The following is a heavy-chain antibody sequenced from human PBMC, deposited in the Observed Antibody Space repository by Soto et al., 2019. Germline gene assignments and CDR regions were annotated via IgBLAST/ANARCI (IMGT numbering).Heavy chain of an antibody. D-gene: IGHD3-22*01. J-gene: IGHJ4*02. V-gene: IGHV4-30-2*01. CDR2: IYHSGST. Sequence: PSETLSLTCAVSGGSIGSGGYSWSWIRQPPGKGLEWIGYIYHSGSTYYNPSLKSRVTISVDRSKNQFSLKLSSVTAADTAVYYCARARYYYDSSGYYYVDYFDYWGQGTLVPSPQ. CDR3: ARARYYYDSSGYYYVDYFDY. CDR1: GGSIGSGGYS.